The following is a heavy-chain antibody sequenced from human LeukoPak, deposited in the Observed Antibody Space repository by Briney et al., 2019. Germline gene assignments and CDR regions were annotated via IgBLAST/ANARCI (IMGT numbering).Heavy chain of an antibody. CDR1: GFTFGDYA. CDR3: TIFPLVGAPGIFDY. V-gene: IGHV3-49*04. Sequence: GRSLRLTCTASGFTFGDYAMSWVRQAPGKGLEWVGFIRSKAYGGTTEYAASVKGRFTISRDDSKSIAYLQMNSLKTEDRAVYYSTIFPLVGAPGIFDYWGQGTLVTVSS. J-gene: IGHJ4*02. CDR2: IRSKAYGGTT. D-gene: IGHD1-26*01.